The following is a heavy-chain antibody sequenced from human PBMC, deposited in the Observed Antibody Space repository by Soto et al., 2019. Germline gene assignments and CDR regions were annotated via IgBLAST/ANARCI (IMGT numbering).Heavy chain of an antibody. Sequence: QVQLQESGPGLVKPSETLSLTCTVSGGSISSYYWSWIRQPPGKGLEWIGYIYYSGSTNYNPSLKSRVTISVDTSKNQFSLNLSSVTAADTVVYYCAIGPTPYGDYSFDYWGQGTLVTVSS. J-gene: IGHJ4*02. CDR2: IYYSGST. CDR1: GGSISSYY. V-gene: IGHV4-59*01. D-gene: IGHD4-17*01. CDR3: AIGPTPYGDYSFDY.